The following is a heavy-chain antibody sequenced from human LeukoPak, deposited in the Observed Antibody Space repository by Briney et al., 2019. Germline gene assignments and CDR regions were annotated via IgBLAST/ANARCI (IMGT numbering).Heavy chain of an antibody. CDR2: ISSSGSNI. CDR3: ARGWISDSFDY. V-gene: IGHV3-48*03. Sequence: GGSLRLSCAASGFTFSSYEMNWVRQAPGKGLEWVSYISSSGSNIYYADSVKGRFTISRDNAKNSLYLQMNSLRAEDTAVYYCARGWISDSFDYWGQGTLVTVSS. D-gene: IGHD5-12*01. J-gene: IGHJ4*02. CDR1: GFTFSSYE.